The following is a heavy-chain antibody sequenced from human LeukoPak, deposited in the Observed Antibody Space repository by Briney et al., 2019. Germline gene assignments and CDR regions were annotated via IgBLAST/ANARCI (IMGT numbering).Heavy chain of an antibody. D-gene: IGHD3-22*01. CDR2: IYYSGST. V-gene: IGHV4-59*01. Sequence: SQTLSLTCTVSGGSISSYYWSWIRQPPGKGLEWIGYIYYSGSTNYNPSLKSRVTISVDTSKNQFSLKLSSVAAADTAVYYCARGGDGYYYDSGFDYWGQGTLVTVSP. CDR1: GGSISSYY. CDR3: ARGGDGYYYDSGFDY. J-gene: IGHJ4*02.